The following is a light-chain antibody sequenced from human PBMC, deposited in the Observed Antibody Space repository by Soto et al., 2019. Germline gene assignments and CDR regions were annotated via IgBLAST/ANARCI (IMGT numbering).Light chain of an antibody. CDR3: QQTYTPAAIT. Sequence: DIQMTQSPSTLSASVGDRVTITCRASQSVHSYLNWYQQKPGKAPKFLISHASTLQSGFPSRFSGSGSGTDFTLTISSLQPEDFATYYCQQTYTPAAITFGQGTRLEI. J-gene: IGKJ5*01. CDR2: HAS. V-gene: IGKV1-39*01. CDR1: QSVHSY.